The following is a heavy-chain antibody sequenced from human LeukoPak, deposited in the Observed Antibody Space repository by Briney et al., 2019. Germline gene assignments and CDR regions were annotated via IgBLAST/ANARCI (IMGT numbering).Heavy chain of an antibody. CDR2: INPNSGGT. J-gene: IGHJ4*02. CDR3: ARDLTEGSGSYAFDY. D-gene: IGHD3-10*01. CDR1: GYTFTGYY. V-gene: IGHV1-2*02. Sequence: ASVKVSCKASGYTFTGYYMHWVRQAPGQGLEWMGWINPNSGGTNYAQKFQGRVTMTRDTSISTAYMELSRLRSDDTAVCYCARDLTEGSGSYAFDYWGQGTLVTVSS.